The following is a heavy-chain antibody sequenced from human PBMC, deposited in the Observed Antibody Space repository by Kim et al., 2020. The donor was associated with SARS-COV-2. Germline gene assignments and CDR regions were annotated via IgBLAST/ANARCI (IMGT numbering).Heavy chain of an antibody. CDR3: ARDGSGLNHLHYYYGMDV. Sequence: KGRFTISRDNAKNSLYLQMNSLRAEDTAVYYCARDGSGLNHLHYYYGMDVWGQGTTVTVSS. V-gene: IGHV3-11*06. J-gene: IGHJ6*02.